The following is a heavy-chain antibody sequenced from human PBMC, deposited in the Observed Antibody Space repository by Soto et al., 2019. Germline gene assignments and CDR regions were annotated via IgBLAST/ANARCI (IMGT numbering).Heavy chain of an antibody. D-gene: IGHD1-26*01. Sequence: QVQLVQSGAEVKKPGSSVKVSCKASGGTFSSYAISWVRQAPGQGLEWMGGIIPIFGTANHAQKFQGRVTITADESTSTAYMALRSLRSKYTAVDYCARWGPNGGSYHVDDAFDIWGQGTMVTVSS. CDR3: ARWGPNGGSYHVDDAFDI. CDR2: IIPIFGTA. J-gene: IGHJ3*02. CDR1: GGTFSSYA. V-gene: IGHV1-69*12.